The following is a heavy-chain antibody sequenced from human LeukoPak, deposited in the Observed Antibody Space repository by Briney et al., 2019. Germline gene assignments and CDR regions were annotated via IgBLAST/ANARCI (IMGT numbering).Heavy chain of an antibody. CDR3: AREKSFLEWLSTGRRDGYYMDV. Sequence: GGSLRLSCAASGFTFSSYEMNWVRQAPGKGLEGVSYISSSGSTIYYADSVKGRFTISRDNAKNSLYLQMNSLRAEDTAVYYCAREKSFLEWLSTGRRDGYYMDVWGKGTTVTVSS. D-gene: IGHD3-3*02. V-gene: IGHV3-48*03. CDR2: ISSSGSTI. CDR1: GFTFSSYE. J-gene: IGHJ6*03.